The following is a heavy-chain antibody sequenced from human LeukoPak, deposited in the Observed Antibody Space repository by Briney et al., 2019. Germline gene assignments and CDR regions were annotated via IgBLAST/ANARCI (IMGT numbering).Heavy chain of an antibody. CDR3: ARVSGSYYLVSY. CDR1: GGSFSGYY. CDR2: IYYSGST. V-gene: IGHV4-31*11. J-gene: IGHJ4*02. D-gene: IGHD1-26*01. Sequence: PSETLSLTCAVYGGSFSGYYWSWIRQHPGKGLEWIGYIYYSGSTYYNPSLKSRVTISVDTSKNQFSLKLSSVTAADTAAYYCARVSGSYYLVSYWGQGTLVTVSS.